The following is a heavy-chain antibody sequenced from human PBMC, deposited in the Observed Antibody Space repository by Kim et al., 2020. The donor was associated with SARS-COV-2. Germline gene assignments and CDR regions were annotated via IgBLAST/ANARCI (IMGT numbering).Heavy chain of an antibody. Sequence: ASVKVSCKASGYSFTSYDINWVRQATGQGLEWMGWVNPNSGHTGYAQKFQGRVTMTRDTATRTAYMELSSLRSEDTAVYYCASGPGGWYDYWGHGTLVTVSS. J-gene: IGHJ5*01. V-gene: IGHV1-8*02. D-gene: IGHD2-15*01. CDR1: GYSFTSYD. CDR3: ASGPGGWYDY. CDR2: VNPNSGHT.